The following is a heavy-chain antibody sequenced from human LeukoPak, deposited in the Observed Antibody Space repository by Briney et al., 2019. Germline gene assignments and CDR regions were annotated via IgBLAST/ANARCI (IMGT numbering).Heavy chain of an antibody. CDR3: ARDRFVTMVRGAHLNTNWFDP. CDR1: GFTFSSYS. D-gene: IGHD3-10*01. J-gene: IGHJ5*02. Sequence: GGSLRLSCAASGFTFSSYSMNWVRQAPGKGPEWVSSISSSSSYIYYADSVKGRFTISRDNAKNSLYLQMNSLRAEDTAVYYCARDRFVTMVRGAHLNTNWFDPWGQGTLVTVSS. V-gene: IGHV3-21*01. CDR2: ISSSSSYI.